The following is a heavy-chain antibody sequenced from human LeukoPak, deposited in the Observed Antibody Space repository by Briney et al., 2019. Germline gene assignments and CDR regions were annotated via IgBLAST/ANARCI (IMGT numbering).Heavy chain of an antibody. CDR2: ISSSSSYI. CDR3: ASIIGGYSYGFDY. CDR1: GFTFSSYS. J-gene: IGHJ4*02. V-gene: IGHV3-21*01. D-gene: IGHD5-18*01. Sequence: GGSLRLSCAASGFTFSSYSMNWVRQAPGKGLEWVSSISSSSSYIYYADSVKGRFTISRDNPKNSLYLQMNSLRAEDTAVYYCASIIGGYSYGFDYWGQGTLVTVSS.